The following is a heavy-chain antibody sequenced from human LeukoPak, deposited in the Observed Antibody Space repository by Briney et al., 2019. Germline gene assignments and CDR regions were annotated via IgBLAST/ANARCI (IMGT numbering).Heavy chain of an antibody. D-gene: IGHD1/OR15-1a*01. CDR1: GFRFSDYT. V-gene: IGHV3-21*01. CDR3: AKDSPSRTATTEVPVDY. Sequence: GGSLILSCAASGFRFSDYTMNWVRQAPGKGLEWVSSISSSSSYIYFANSVRGRFTISRDNAKNSLYLQMNSLRAEDTAVYYCAKDSPSRTATTEVPVDYWGQGTLVTVSS. J-gene: IGHJ4*02. CDR2: ISSSSSYI.